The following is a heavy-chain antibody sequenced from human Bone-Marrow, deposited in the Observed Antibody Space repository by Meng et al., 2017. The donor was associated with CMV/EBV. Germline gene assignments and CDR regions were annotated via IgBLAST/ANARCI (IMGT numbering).Heavy chain of an antibody. J-gene: IGHJ5*02. CDR3: ARANDYVWGSYRFDP. CDR2: INPNSGGT. V-gene: IGHV1-2*04. Sequence: SGYTFPGYYMHWVRRAPGQGLEWLGWINPNSGGTNYAQKFQGWVTMTRDTSISTAYMELSRLRSDDTAVYYCARANDYVWGSYRFDPWGQGTLVTVSS. D-gene: IGHD3-16*02. CDR1: GYTFPGYY.